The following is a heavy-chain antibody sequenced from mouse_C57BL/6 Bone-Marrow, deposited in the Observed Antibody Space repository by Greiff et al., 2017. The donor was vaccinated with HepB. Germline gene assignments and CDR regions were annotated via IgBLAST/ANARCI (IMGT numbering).Heavy chain of an antibody. Sequence: DVKLQESGPGLVKPSQSLSLTCSVTGYSITSGYYWNWIRQFPGNKLEWMGYISYDGSNNYNPSLKNRISITRDTSKNQFFLKLNSVTTEDTATYYCASSLTFYYAMDYWGQGTSVTVSS. CDR1: GYSITSGYY. CDR2: ISYDGSN. CDR3: ASSLTFYYAMDY. V-gene: IGHV3-6*01. D-gene: IGHD1-3*01. J-gene: IGHJ4*01.